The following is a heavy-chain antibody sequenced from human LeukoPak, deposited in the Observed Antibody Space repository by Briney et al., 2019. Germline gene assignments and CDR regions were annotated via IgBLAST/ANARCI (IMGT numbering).Heavy chain of an antibody. CDR1: GFTFSTYG. Sequence: GGSLRLSCAASGFTFSTYGMHWVRQAPGRGLEWVAFIRYDGGNKNYADSVKGRFTISRDNSKNTLYLQMNSLRAEDTAVYYCAKHGGRGSSRYEGGFDYWGQGTLVTVSS. J-gene: IGHJ4*02. D-gene: IGHD6-13*01. CDR3: AKHGGRGSSRYEGGFDY. V-gene: IGHV3-30*02. CDR2: IRYDGGNK.